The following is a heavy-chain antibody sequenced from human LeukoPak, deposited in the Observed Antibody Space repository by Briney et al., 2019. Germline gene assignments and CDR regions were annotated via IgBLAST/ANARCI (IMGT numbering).Heavy chain of an antibody. CDR3: ARSPGGWYYFDY. CDR1: GYTFSSYS. J-gene: IGHJ4*02. V-gene: IGHV3-21*06. Sequence: PGGSLRLSCAASGYTFSSYSMNWVRQAPGKGLEWVSSISSSSSYIYYADSVKGRFTISRDNAKNSLYLQMNSLRAEDTAVYYCARSPGGWYYFDYWGQGTLVTVSS. CDR2: ISSSSSYI. D-gene: IGHD6-19*01.